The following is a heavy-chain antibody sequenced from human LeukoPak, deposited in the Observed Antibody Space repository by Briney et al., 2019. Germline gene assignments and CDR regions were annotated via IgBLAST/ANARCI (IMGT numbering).Heavy chain of an antibody. D-gene: IGHD3-22*01. CDR3: ARGLGSSGIYYFDY. V-gene: IGHV1-8*03. CDR1: GYTFINYG. CDR2: MNPNSGNT. J-gene: IGHJ4*02. Sequence: ASVKVSCKASGYTFINYGINWVRQATGQGLEWMGWMNPNSGNTGYAQKFQGRVTITRNTSISTAYMELSSLRSEDTAVYYCARGLGSSGIYYFDYWGQGTLVTVSS.